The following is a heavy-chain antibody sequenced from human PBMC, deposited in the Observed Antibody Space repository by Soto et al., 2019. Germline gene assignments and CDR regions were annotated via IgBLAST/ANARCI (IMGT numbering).Heavy chain of an antibody. CDR2: TYYGSKWYN. J-gene: IGHJ4*02. D-gene: IGHD6-13*01. Sequence: QALSLTSAISGDSVSSNSAAWNLIRQSPSRGLERLGRTYYGSKWYNDYAVSVKSRITINPDTSKNQFSLQLHSVTPEDTAVYYCARDRSPGSSSWYDYWGQGTLVTVS. CDR1: GDSVSSNSAA. V-gene: IGHV6-1*01. CDR3: ARDRSPGSSSWYDY.